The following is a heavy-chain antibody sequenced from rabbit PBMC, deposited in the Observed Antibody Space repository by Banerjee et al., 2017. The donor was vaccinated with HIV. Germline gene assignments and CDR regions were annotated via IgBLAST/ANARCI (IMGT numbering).Heavy chain of an antibody. Sequence: LKESGGGLVQPGGSLELSCKASGFDFSKYYMTWVRQAPGKGLEWIACINSNTYNTVYATWAKGPFTISKTSSTTVTLQMTSLTAADTATYFCARDLAGVIGWNFNLWGPGTLVTVS. CDR3: ARDLAGVIGWNFNL. CDR1: GFDFSKYY. V-gene: IGHV1S40*01. J-gene: IGHJ4*01. CDR2: INSNTYNT. D-gene: IGHD4-1*01.